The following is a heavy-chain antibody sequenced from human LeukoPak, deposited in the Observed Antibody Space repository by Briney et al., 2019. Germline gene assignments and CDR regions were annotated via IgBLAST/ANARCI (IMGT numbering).Heavy chain of an antibody. J-gene: IGHJ4*02. D-gene: IGHD6-19*01. V-gene: IGHV3-30*02. CDR2: IRYGGTTK. CDR1: GFSFSSYE. CDR3: AGSSGWYYFDY. Sequence: PGGSLRLSCAASGFSFSSYEWNWVRQAPGKGLEWVAFIRYGGTTKCYADSVKGRFTISRDNSKNTLYLQMNSLRVEDTAVYYCAGSSGWYYFDYWGQGSLVTVSS.